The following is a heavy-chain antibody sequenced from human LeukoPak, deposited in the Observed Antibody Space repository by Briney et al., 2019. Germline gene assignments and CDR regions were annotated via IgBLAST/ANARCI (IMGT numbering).Heavy chain of an antibody. V-gene: IGHV7-4-1*02. CDR1: GYSFTNYA. CDR2: IHPSTGNP. CDR3: ARAFQSLGGLSLPDY. D-gene: IGHD3-16*02. Sequence: ASVRVSCKASGYSFTNYAMNWVRQAPGQGLEWMGWIHPSTGNPTYAQGFTGRFVFSLDTSVSTTYLQISSLKAEDTAVYFCARAFQSLGGLSLPDYWGQGTLLTVSS. J-gene: IGHJ4*02.